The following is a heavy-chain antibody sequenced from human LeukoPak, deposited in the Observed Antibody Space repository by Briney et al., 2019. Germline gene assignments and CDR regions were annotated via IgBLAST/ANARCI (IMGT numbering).Heavy chain of an antibody. J-gene: IGHJ4*02. V-gene: IGHV3-49*03. CDR3: TRVSSWKGIDY. Sequence: GGSLRFSCTASGFTFGDYAMSWFRQAPGKGLVWVSFIRSKAYGGTTEYAASVKGSFTISRDDSKSIAYLQMNILKTENTAVYYCTRVSSWKGIDYWGQGTLVTVSS. D-gene: IGHD6-13*01. CDR2: IRSKAYGGTT. CDR1: GFTFGDYA.